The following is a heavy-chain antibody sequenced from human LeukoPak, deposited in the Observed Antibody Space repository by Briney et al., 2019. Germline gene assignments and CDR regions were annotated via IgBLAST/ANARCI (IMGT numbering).Heavy chain of an antibody. CDR2: ISGDGGST. D-gene: IGHD3-10*01. CDR3: AKDKVLWFGESFDY. V-gene: IGHV3-43*02. CDR1: GFTFDDYA. Sequence: PGGSLRLSCAASGFTFDDYAMHWVRQAPGKGLEWVSLISGDGGSTYYADSVKGRLTISRDNSKNSLYLQMNSLRTEDTALYYCAKDKVLWFGESFDYWGQGTLVTVSS. J-gene: IGHJ4*02.